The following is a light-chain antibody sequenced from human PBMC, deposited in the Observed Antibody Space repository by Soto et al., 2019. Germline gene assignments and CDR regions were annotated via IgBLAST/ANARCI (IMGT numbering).Light chain of an antibody. V-gene: IGKV1-5*03. CDR2: KAS. J-gene: IGKJ2*01. Sequence: DIQMTQSPSTLSASVGDRVTITCRASQGISRWLAWYQQKPGKAPKLLIYKASTLQSGVPSRFSGSASGTECTLTISSLQPDDFATYYCQQYDTDSYTFGQGTKLEIK. CDR1: QGISRW. CDR3: QQYDTDSYT.